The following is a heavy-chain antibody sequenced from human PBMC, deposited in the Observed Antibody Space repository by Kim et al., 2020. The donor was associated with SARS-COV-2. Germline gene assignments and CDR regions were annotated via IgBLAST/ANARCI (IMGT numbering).Heavy chain of an antibody. J-gene: IGHJ3*02. CDR1: GFTFSSYG. CDR2: ISYDGSNK. Sequence: GGSLRLSCAASGFTFSSYGMHWVRQAPGKGLEWVAVISYDGSNKYYADSVKGRFTISRDNSKNTLYLQMNSLRAEDTAVYYCAKIWGGDGFDIWGQGSMV. V-gene: IGHV3-30*18. D-gene: IGHD3-16*01. CDR3: AKIWGGDGFDI.